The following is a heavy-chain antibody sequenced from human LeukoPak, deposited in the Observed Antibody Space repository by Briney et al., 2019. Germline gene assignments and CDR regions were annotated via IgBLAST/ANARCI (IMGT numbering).Heavy chain of an antibody. Sequence: SETLSLTCTVSGGSISSSSYYWGWIRQPPGKGLEWIGSIYYSASTKYNPSLKSRVTISVDTSKNQFSLNVTSVTAADTAVYYCARQSTGYSSSLDYWGQGTLVTVSS. CDR2: IYYSAST. J-gene: IGHJ4*02. V-gene: IGHV4-39*01. CDR3: ARQSTGYSSSLDY. D-gene: IGHD6-19*01. CDR1: GGSISSSSYY.